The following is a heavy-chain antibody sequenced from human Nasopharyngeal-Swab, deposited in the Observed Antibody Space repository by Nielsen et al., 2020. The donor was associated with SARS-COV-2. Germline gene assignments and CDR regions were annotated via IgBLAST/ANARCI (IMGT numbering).Heavy chain of an antibody. Sequence: VRQMPGKGLEWMGIINPGGGGARYSQNFQGRVTMTRDTSTSTVYMELSSLRSEDTAVYYCARGGDPREVVAATDCFDPWGQGTLVTVSS. J-gene: IGHJ5*02. CDR3: ARGGDPREVVAATDCFDP. V-gene: IGHV1-46*01. D-gene: IGHD2-15*01. CDR2: INPGGGGA.